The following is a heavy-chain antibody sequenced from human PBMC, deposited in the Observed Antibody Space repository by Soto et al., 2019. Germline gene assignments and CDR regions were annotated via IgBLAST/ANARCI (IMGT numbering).Heavy chain of an antibody. CDR1: GFTFSSYG. CDR2: IWYDGSNK. V-gene: IGHV3-33*01. D-gene: IGHD3-22*01. Sequence: ALRLSCAASGFTFSSYGMHWVRQAPGKGLEWVAVIWYDGSNKYYADSVKGRFTISRDNSKNTLYLQMNSLRAEDTAVYYCARARHYYDSSGYYLLDYWGQGTLVTVSS. J-gene: IGHJ4*02. CDR3: ARARHYYDSSGYYLLDY.